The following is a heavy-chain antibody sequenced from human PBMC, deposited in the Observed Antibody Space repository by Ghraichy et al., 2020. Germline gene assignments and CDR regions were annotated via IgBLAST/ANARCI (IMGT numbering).Heavy chain of an antibody. CDR2: IDPSDSYT. Sequence: GESLNISCKGSGYSFTSYWISWVRQMPGKGLEWMGRIDPSDSYTNYSPSFQGHVTISADKSISTAYLQWSSLKASDTAMYYCARTGRVAARRGDWFDPWGQGTLVTVSS. V-gene: IGHV5-10-1*01. J-gene: IGHJ5*02. CDR3: ARTGRVAARRGDWFDP. CDR1: GYSFTSYW. D-gene: IGHD6-6*01.